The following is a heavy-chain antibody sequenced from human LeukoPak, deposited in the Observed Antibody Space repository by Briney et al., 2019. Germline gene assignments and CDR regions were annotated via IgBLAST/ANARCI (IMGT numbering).Heavy chain of an antibody. J-gene: IGHJ3*02. CDR3: AREKAVAAYDAFDI. CDR2: INTDGSIT. Sequence: GGSLRLSCAASGFTFSDYWIHWVRQAPGKGLVWVSRINTDGSITNYADSVKGRFSISRDNAKNTLYLQMSSLRAEDTAVYYCAREKAVAAYDAFDIWGQGTMVTVSS. V-gene: IGHV3-74*01. CDR1: GFTFSDYW. D-gene: IGHD6-19*01.